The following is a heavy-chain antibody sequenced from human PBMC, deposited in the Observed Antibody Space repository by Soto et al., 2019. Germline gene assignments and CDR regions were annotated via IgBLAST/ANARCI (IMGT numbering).Heavy chain of an antibody. CDR3: ARITTGGWFDY. CDR2: IFSNDEK. J-gene: IGHJ4*02. D-gene: IGHD3-10*01. V-gene: IGHV2-26*01. Sequence: QVTWKESGPVLVKPTEPLTLTCTVSGFSVSNARMGVTWIRQPPGKTLEWLAHIFSNDEKSYSTSLKSRLTISKDTSKSQVVLTMTNMDPVDTGTYYCARITTGGWFDYWGQGTLVTVSS. CDR1: GFSVSNARMG.